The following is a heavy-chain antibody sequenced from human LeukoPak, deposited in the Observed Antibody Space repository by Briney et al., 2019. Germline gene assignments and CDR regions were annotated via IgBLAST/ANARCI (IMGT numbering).Heavy chain of an antibody. J-gene: IGHJ3*02. Sequence: ASVKVSCKASGYTFTSYGISWVRQAPGQGLEWMGWISAYNGNTNYAQKLHGRVTMTTDTSTSTAYMELRSLRSDDTAVYYCARGPPYSSGWYGLGAFDIWGQGTMVTVSS. CDR3: ARGPPYSSGWYGLGAFDI. D-gene: IGHD6-19*01. CDR1: GYTFTSYG. V-gene: IGHV1-18*01. CDR2: ISAYNGNT.